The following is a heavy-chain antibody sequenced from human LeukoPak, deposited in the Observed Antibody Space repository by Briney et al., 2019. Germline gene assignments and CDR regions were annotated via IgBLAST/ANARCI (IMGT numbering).Heavy chain of an antibody. CDR3: ACSPLPWFGESYMDV. V-gene: IGHV4-61*02. CDR1: GGSISSGSYY. J-gene: IGHJ6*03. Sequence: SETLSLTCTVSGGSISSGSYYWSWIRQPAGKGLEWIGRIYTSGSTNYNPSLKSRVTISVDTSKNQFSLKLSSVTAADTAVYYCACSPLPWFGESYMDVWGKGTTVTVSS. D-gene: IGHD3-10*01. CDR2: IYTSGST.